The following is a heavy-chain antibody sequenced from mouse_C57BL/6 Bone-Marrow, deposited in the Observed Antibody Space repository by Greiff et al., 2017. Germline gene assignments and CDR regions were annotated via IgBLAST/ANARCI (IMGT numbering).Heavy chain of an antibody. CDR3: ARGGLPAWFAY. D-gene: IGHD2-2*01. CDR1: GYTFTSYW. CDR2: IDPSDSET. J-gene: IGHJ3*01. V-gene: IGHV1-52*01. Sequence: QVHVKQPGAELVRPGSSVKLSCKASGYTFTSYWMHWVKQRPIQGLEWIGNIDPSDSETHYNQKFKDKATLTVDKSSSTAYMQLSSLTSEDSAVYYCARGGLPAWFAYWGQGTLVTVSA.